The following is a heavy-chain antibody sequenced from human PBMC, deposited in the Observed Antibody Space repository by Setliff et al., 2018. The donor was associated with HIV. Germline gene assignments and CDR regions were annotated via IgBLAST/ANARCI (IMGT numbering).Heavy chain of an antibody. V-gene: IGHV1-2*02. CDR3: AREGGPIYYFDY. J-gene: IGHJ4*02. CDR1: GYLFTGYY. Sequence: AASVKVSCKASGYLFTGYYMHWVRQAPGQGLEWMGWINVNSGGTKYAQKFQGRVTMTRDTSISTAYMEVSSLRSDDTAVYYCAREGGPIYYFDYWSQGTLVTVSS. CDR2: INVNSGGT. D-gene: IGHD3-16*01.